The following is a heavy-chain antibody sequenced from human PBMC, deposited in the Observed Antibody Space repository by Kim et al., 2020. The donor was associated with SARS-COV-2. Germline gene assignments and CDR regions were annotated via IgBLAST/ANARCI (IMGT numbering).Heavy chain of an antibody. Sequence: SETLSLTCAVYGGSFSGYYWSWIRQPPGKGLEWIGEINHSGSTNYNPSLKSRVTISVDTSKNQFSLKLSSVTAADTAVYYCARGSMQTGSSWYGNWFDPWGQGTLVTVSS. CDR1: GGSFSGYY. V-gene: IGHV4-34*01. D-gene: IGHD6-13*01. CDR2: INHSGST. J-gene: IGHJ5*02. CDR3: ARGSMQTGSSWYGNWFDP.